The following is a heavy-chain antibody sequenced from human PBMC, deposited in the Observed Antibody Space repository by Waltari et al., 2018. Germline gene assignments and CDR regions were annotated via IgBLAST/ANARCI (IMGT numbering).Heavy chain of an antibody. V-gene: IGHV5-51*01. CDR1: GYSFTSYW. J-gene: IGHJ3*02. CDR3: ARQGAYCGGDCYSDDAFDI. Sequence: VQLVQSGAEVKKPGESLKISCKGSGYSFTSYWIGWVRQMPGKGLEWMGIIYPGDSDTRYSPSFQGPVTIPADKSISTAYLQWSSLKSSDTAMYYCARQGAYCGGDCYSDDAFDIWGQGTMVTVSS. D-gene: IGHD2-21*02. CDR2: IYPGDSDT.